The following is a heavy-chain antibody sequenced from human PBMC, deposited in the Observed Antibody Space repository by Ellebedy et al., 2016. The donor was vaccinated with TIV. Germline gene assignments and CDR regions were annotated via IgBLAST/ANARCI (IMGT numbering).Heavy chain of an antibody. CDR1: GGSISSSSYY. J-gene: IGHJ6*02. V-gene: IGHV4-39*01. Sequence: SETLSLXXTVSGGSISSSSYYWGWIRQPPGKGLEWIWSIYYSGRTYYNPSLKSRVIISVDTSKNQFSLRLSSVTAADTAVYYCARLAYSSSSRDYYYGMDVWGQGTTVTVSS. CDR2: IYYSGRT. D-gene: IGHD6-6*01. CDR3: ARLAYSSSSRDYYYGMDV.